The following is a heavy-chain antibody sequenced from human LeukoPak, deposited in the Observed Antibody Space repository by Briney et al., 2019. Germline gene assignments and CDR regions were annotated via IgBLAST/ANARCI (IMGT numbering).Heavy chain of an antibody. CDR3: ARGGGGYAFDI. V-gene: IGHV4-59*01. J-gene: IGHJ3*02. Sequence: SETLSLTCTVSGGSISSYYWSWIRQPPGQGLEWIGDIYYSGSTNYNPSLKSRVTISVDTSKNQFSLNLSSVTAADTAVYYCARGGGGYAFDIWGQGTVVTVSS. CDR1: GGSISSYY. D-gene: IGHD3-16*01. CDR2: IYYSGST.